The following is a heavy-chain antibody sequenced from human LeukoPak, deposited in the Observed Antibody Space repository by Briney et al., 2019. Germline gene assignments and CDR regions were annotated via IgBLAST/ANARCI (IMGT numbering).Heavy chain of an antibody. D-gene: IGHD3-3*01. CDR2: INPNSGGA. Sequence: ASVKVSCKACGYTFTGYYMHWVRQAPGQGLEWMGRINPNSGGANYAQKFQGRVTMTRDTSISTAYMELSRLRSDDTAVYYCASHGVVLRFLEWLYEGFDYWGQGTLVTVSS. CDR3: ASHGVVLRFLEWLYEGFDY. CDR1: GYTFTGYY. J-gene: IGHJ4*02. V-gene: IGHV1-2*06.